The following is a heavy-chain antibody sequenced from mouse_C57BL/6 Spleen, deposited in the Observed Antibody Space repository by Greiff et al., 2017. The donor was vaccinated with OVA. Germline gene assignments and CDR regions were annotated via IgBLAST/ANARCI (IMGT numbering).Heavy chain of an antibody. Sequence: VQLQQPGAELVMPGASVKLSCKASGYTFTSYWMHWVKQRPGQGLEWIGEIDPSDSYTNYNQKFKGKSTLTVDKSSSTAYMQLSSLTSEDSAVYYCAREARGYCDYWGQGTTLTVSS. V-gene: IGHV1-69*01. CDR1: GYTFTSYW. J-gene: IGHJ2*01. CDR3: AREARGYCDY. CDR2: IDPSDSYT. D-gene: IGHD3-1*01.